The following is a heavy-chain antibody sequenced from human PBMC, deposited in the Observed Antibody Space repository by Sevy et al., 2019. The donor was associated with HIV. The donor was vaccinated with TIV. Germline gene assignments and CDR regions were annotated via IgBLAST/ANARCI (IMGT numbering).Heavy chain of an antibody. V-gene: IGHV3-23*01. CDR1: GFTFSSYA. CDR3: AKDGQLGAQYYWFDP. Sequence: GGSLRLSCAASGFTFSSYAMSWVRQAPGKGLEWVSAISGSGGSTYYADSVKGRFTISRDNSKNTLYLQMNSLRAEDTAVYYSAKDGQLGAQYYWFDPWGQGTLVTISS. D-gene: IGHD6-6*01. J-gene: IGHJ5*02. CDR2: ISGSGGST.